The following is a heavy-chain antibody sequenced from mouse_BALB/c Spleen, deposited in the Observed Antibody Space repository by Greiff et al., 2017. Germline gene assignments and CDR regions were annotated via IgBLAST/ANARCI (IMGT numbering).Heavy chain of an antibody. D-gene: IGHD2-14*01. CDR2: ISDGGSYT. CDR1: GFTFSDYY. J-gene: IGHJ4*01. CDR3: ARGGYDGGYAMDY. Sequence: EVKLMESGGGLVKPGGSLKLSCAASGFTFSDYYMYWVRQTPEKRLEWVATISDGGSYTYYPDSVKGRFTISRDNAKNNLYLQMSSLKSEDTAMYYCARGGYDGGYAMDYWGQGTSVTVSS. V-gene: IGHV5-4*02.